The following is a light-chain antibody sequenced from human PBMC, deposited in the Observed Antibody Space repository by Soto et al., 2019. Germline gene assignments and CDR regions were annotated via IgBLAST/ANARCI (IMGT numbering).Light chain of an antibody. CDR3: GTWGSSLSACV. Sequence: QSVLTQPPSVSAAPGQKVTISCSGSSSNIGNNYVSWYQQLPGTAPKLLIYDNNKRPSGIPDRFSGSKSGTSATLGITGLQTGDEADYYCGTWGSSLSACVFGGGTKLTVL. CDR2: DNN. J-gene: IGLJ2*01. CDR1: SSNIGNNY. V-gene: IGLV1-51*01.